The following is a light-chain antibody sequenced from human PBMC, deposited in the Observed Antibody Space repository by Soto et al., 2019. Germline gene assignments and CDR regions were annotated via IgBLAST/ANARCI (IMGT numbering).Light chain of an antibody. V-gene: IGKV1-33*01. Sequence: QLTQSPSSLSASIGDRVTISCQASHDISNYLNWYLQRPGKAPKLLIYDASTLETGVPSRFRGSGYGTDFTLTITSLQPGDIATYYCQHCHDMPLTSCGRTNVDNK. J-gene: IGKJ4*01. CDR3: QHCHDMPLT. CDR1: HDISNY. CDR2: DAS.